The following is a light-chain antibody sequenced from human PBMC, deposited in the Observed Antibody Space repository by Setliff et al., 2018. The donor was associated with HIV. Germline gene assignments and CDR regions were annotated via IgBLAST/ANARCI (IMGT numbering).Light chain of an antibody. Sequence: QSVLTQAPSVSAAPGQKVTISCSGGGSNIGSNHVSWYQQLPGTAPKLLIYDTNERPSGIPDRFSGSKSGTSATLGITGLQTGDEAVYYCGTWDTYLNTVLSGGGTKVTVL. CDR1: GSNIGSNH. V-gene: IGLV1-51*01. J-gene: IGLJ2*01. CDR2: DTN. CDR3: GTWDTYLNTVL.